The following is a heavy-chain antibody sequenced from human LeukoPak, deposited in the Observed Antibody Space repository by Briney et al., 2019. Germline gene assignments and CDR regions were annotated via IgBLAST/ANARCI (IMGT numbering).Heavy chain of an antibody. CDR2: IYYSGST. D-gene: IGHD3-10*01. V-gene: IGHV4-39*07. Sequence: SETLSLTCTVSGGSISSSSYYWGWIRQPPGKGLEWIGSIYYSGSTYYNPSLKSRVTISVDTSKNQFSLKLSPVTAADTAVYYCARDSRMVRGVINYFDYWGQGTLVTVSS. CDR1: GGSISSSSYY. CDR3: ARDSRMVRGVINYFDY. J-gene: IGHJ4*02.